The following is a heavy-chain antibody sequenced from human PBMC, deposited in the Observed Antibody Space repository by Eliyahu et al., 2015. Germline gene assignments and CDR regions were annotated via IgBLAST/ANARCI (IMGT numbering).Heavy chain of an antibody. CDR3: ARQQWPDWFDP. Sequence: QLQLQESGPGLVKPSETLSLTCTVSXGFISSSRYYXAWIRQPPGKGLEWXGSIYYSGSTYYNPSLKSRVTISVDTSKNQFSLKLSSVTAADTAMYYCARQQWPDWFDPWGQGTLVTVSS. CDR1: XGFISSSRYY. CDR2: IYYSGST. V-gene: IGHV4-39*01. J-gene: IGHJ5*02. D-gene: IGHD6-19*01.